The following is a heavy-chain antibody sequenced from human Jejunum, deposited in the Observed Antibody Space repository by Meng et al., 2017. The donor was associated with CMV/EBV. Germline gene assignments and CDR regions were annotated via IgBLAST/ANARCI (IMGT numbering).Heavy chain of an antibody. D-gene: IGHD3-10*01. Sequence: AAAGFTFGSYWRHWVRQAPGKGLVWVSRINSDGGTTTYADSVKGRFTISRDNAKKTLFLQIDSLRVEDTAVYYCARGRGSGSSDYWGQGTLVTVSS. V-gene: IGHV3-74*01. J-gene: IGHJ4*02. CDR1: GFTFGSYW. CDR3: ARGRGSGSSDY. CDR2: INSDGGTT.